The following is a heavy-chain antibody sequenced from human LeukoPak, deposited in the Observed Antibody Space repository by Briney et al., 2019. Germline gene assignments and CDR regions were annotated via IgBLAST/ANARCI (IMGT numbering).Heavy chain of an antibody. J-gene: IGHJ3*02. D-gene: IGHD3-22*01. Sequence: GASVKASCKASGYAFTGYSIHWVRQAPGQGLEWMGWINPNSGGTNFAQNFQGRVTITRDTSISTAYMELSRLTSDDTAVYYCARDSRNYYDSRGGGDDAFDIWGQGTMVTVSS. CDR3: ARDSRNYYDSRGGGDDAFDI. CDR2: INPNSGGT. CDR1: GYAFTGYS. V-gene: IGHV1-2*02.